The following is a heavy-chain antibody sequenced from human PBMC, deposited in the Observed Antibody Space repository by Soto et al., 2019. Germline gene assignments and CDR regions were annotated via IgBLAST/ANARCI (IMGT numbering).Heavy chain of an antibody. Sequence: SETLSLTCAVSGYSISSSNWWGWIRQPPGKGLEWIGYIYYSGTTYYNPSLKSRVTMSVDTSKNQFSLKLTSVTAADTAVYYCARESGRDYYYYYAMDVWGQGTTVTVSS. CDR3: ARESGRDYYYYYAMDV. CDR2: IYYSGTT. CDR1: GYSISSSNW. J-gene: IGHJ6*02. V-gene: IGHV4-28*03. D-gene: IGHD1-26*01.